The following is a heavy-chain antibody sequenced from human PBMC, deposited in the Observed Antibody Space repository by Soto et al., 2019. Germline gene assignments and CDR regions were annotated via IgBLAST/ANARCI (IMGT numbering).Heavy chain of an antibody. CDR2: ISSSSSYI. CDR1: GFTFSSYS. Sequence: GGSLRLSCAASGFTFSSYSMNWVRQAPGKGLEWVASISSSSSYIYYADSVKGRFTISRDNAKNSLYLQMNSLRAEDTAVYYCASFGGVYNFDYWGQGTLVTVSS. D-gene: IGHD3-10*01. CDR3: ASFGGVYNFDY. V-gene: IGHV3-21*01. J-gene: IGHJ4*02.